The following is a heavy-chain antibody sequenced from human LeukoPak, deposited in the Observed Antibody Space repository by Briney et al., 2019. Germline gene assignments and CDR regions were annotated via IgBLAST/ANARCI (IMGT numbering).Heavy chain of an antibody. CDR3: AREAGSYYASYFDY. CDR2: IYYSGNT. D-gene: IGHD1-26*01. V-gene: IGHV4-59*01. Sequence: SETLSLTCSVSGGSISSYYWSWIRQPPGKGLEWIAYIYYSGNTNYNPSLKSRVTISVDTSKNRFSLKLTSVTAADTAVYYCAREAGSYYASYFDYWGQGTLVTVSS. J-gene: IGHJ4*02. CDR1: GGSISSYY.